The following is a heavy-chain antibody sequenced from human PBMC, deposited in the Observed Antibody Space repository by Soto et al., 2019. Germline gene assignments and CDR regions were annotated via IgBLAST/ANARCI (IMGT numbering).Heavy chain of an antibody. CDR2: IKPYGGNT. D-gene: IGHD6-25*01. J-gene: IGHJ3*02. CDR1: GYTFTDYH. CDR3: ARGPSSGAFDI. Sequence: QVQLVQSGAEVRKPGASVKVSCKASGYTFTDYHVHWLRQAPGQRPEWMGDIKPYGGNTNYAQKFQGRVTVTRDTSTGTVYIDLSSLTFEDTAVYYCARGPSSGAFDIWGQGTMVTISS. V-gene: IGHV1-46*01.